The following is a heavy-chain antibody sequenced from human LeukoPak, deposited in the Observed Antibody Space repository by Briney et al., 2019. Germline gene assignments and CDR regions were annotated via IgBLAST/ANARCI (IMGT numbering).Heavy chain of an antibody. V-gene: IGHV4-59*02. D-gene: IGHD2-2*01. J-gene: IGHJ4*02. CDR3: ARSPPNPRYCSSSSCPYYVDY. CDR1: GGSVSTYY. CDR2: IHYSGST. Sequence: SETLSLTCTLSGGSVSTYYWSWIRQAPGKGLEWIGYIHYSGSTNYSPSLRSRVTISVDTSKNQLSLKLTSVTAADTAMYYCARSPPNPRYCSSSSCPYYVDYWGQGTLVTVSS.